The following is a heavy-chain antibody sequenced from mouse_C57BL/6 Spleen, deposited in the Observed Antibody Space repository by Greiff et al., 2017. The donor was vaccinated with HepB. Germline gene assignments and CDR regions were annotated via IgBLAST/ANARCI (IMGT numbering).Heavy chain of an antibody. CDR1: GFNIKDYY. V-gene: IGHV14-1*01. J-gene: IGHJ2*01. Sequence: EVQLQQSGAELVRPGASVKLSCTASGFNIKDYYMHWVKQRPEQGLEWIGRIDPEDGDTEYAPKFQGKATMTADTSSNTAYLQLSSLTSEDTAVYYCTSIYYYGSHFDYWGQGTTLTVSS. CDR2: IDPEDGDT. CDR3: TSIYYYGSHFDY. D-gene: IGHD1-1*01.